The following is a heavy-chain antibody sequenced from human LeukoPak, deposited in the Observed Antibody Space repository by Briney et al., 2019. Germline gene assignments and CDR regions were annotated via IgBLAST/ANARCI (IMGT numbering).Heavy chain of an antibody. CDR2: ISSSSDYT. V-gene: IGHV3-11*03. Sequence: GGSLRLSCAVSGFTFSDYHMSWIRQAPGKGLEWVSYISSSSDYTNHAESVKGRFTISRDNAKNSLYLQMNSLRAEDTAVYYCASNYYDSSGYFHWGQGTLVTVSS. CDR3: ASNYYDSSGYFH. CDR1: GFTFSDYH. D-gene: IGHD3-22*01. J-gene: IGHJ4*02.